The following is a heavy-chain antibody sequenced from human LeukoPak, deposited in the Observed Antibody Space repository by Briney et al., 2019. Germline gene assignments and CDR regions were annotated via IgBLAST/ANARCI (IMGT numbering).Heavy chain of an antibody. CDR3: ARDRVIIAAVRNYNWFDP. Sequence: ASVKVSCEASGYTFTGYYMHWVRQAPGQGLEWMGRINPNSGGTNYAQKFQGRVTMTRDTSISTAYMELSRLRSDDTAVYYCARDRVIIAAVRNYNWFDPWGQGTLVTVSS. V-gene: IGHV1-2*06. CDR1: GYTFTGYY. CDR2: INPNSGGT. D-gene: IGHD3-10*01. J-gene: IGHJ5*02.